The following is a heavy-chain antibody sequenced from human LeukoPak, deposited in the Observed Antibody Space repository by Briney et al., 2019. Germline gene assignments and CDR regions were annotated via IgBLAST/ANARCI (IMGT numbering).Heavy chain of an antibody. CDR3: ARDATRGGDFDY. Sequence: SETLPLTCTVSGGSISSSSYYWGWIRQPPGKGLEWIGSIYYSGSTYYNPSLKSRVTISVDTSKNQFPLKLSSVTAADTAVYYCARDATRGGDFDYWGQGTVVTVSS. CDR2: IYYSGST. CDR1: GGSISSSSYY. V-gene: IGHV4-39*02. D-gene: IGHD3-16*01. J-gene: IGHJ4*02.